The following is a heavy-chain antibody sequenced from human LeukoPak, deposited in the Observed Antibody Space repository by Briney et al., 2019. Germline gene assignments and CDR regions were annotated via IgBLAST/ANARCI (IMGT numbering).Heavy chain of an antibody. Sequence: ASVKVSCKASGYIFTTYYMHWMRQAPGQGPEWMGIINPSGGSTSYAQKFQGRVTMTRDMSTSTVYMELSSLRSEDTAVYYCARTQTQSKRWLQLVVGGDAFDIWGQGTMVTVSS. CDR3: ARTQTQSKRWLQLVVGGDAFDI. V-gene: IGHV1-46*01. J-gene: IGHJ3*02. CDR2: INPSGGST. D-gene: IGHD5-24*01. CDR1: GYIFTTYY.